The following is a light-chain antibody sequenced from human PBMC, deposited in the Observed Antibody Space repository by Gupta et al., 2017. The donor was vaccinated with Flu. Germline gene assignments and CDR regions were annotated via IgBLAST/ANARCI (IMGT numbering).Light chain of an antibody. J-gene: IGKJ3*01. V-gene: IGKV1-27*01. CDR1: QDIKND. CDR3: QTDHAGGQS. Sequence: DIQMTQSPSSLSASVWDRVTIPCSASQDIKNDSVWYQHNTGKPPKLLIYAASTLHSGAPRRISGRASGTYITLSSSVLHPEDVATYYCQTDHAGGQSFGPGTKLEIK. CDR2: AAS.